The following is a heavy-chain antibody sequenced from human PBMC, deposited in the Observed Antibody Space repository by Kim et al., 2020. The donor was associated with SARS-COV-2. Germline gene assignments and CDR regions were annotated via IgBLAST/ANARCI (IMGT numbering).Heavy chain of an antibody. Sequence: SETLSLTCTVSGGSVSSASDYWSWIRQPPGKGLEWIGYISYSGSTNYKPSLRSRVTISVDTSKNQFSLKLSSVTAADTAVYYCSRTVSRISRWEPYGVDV. D-gene: IGHD1-26*01. CDR3: SRTVSRISRWEPYGVDV. V-gene: IGHV4-61*01. CDR1: GGSVSSASDY. CDR2: ISYSGST. J-gene: IGHJ6*01.